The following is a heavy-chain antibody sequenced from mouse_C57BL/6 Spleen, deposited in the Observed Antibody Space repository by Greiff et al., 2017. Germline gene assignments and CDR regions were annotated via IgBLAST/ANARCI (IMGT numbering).Heavy chain of an antibody. CDR2: IYPGDGDT. CDR3: ARGPLFDY. J-gene: IGHJ2*01. CDR1: GYAFSSSW. Sequence: QVQLQQSGPELVKPGASVKISCKASGYAFSSSWMNWVKQRPGTGLEWIGRIYPGDGDTNYNGKFTGKATLTADKSSSTAYMQLSSLTSEDSAVYFCARGPLFDYWGQGTTLTVSS. V-gene: IGHV1-82*01.